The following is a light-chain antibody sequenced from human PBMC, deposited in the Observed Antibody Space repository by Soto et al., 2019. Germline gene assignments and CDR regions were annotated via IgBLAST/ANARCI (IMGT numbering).Light chain of an antibody. J-gene: IGKJ4*01. V-gene: IGKV3-11*01. CDR1: HSVSSS. Sequence: EVVMTQSPATLSVSPGESATLSCRASHSVSSSLAWYQQKPGQAPRLLIYDASERATGIPARFSGSGSGTDFTLTISSLEPEDFVVYYCQQRSNWPPVTFGGGTKVEFK. CDR2: DAS. CDR3: QQRSNWPPVT.